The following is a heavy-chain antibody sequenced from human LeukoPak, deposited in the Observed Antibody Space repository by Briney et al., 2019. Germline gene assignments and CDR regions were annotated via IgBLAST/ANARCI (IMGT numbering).Heavy chain of an antibody. V-gene: IGHV1-46*01. CDR1: GGTFSSYA. D-gene: IGHD3-22*01. CDR3: AREDLVTMIVVVPPSYGMDV. CDR2: INPSGGST. J-gene: IGHJ6*02. Sequence: ASVKVSCKASGGTFSSYAISWVRQAPGQGLEWMGIINPSGGSTSYAQKFQGRVTMTRDTSTSTVYMELSSLRSEDTAVYYCAREDLVTMIVVVPPSYGMDVWGQGTTVTVSS.